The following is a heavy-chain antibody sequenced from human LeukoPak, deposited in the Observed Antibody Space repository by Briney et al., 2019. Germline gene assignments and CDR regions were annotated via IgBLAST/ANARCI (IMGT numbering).Heavy chain of an antibody. CDR1: GYTLTSSH. CDR3: ARGTSSSWPEYYYFDY. Sequence: SVKVSCKASGYTLTSSHAHWVRQAPGQGLEWMGGIIPIFGTANYAQKFQGRVTITADESTSTAYMELSSLRSEDTVVYYCARGTSSSWPEYYYFDYWGQGTLVTVSS. J-gene: IGHJ4*02. D-gene: IGHD6-13*01. CDR2: IIPIFGTA. V-gene: IGHV1-69*13.